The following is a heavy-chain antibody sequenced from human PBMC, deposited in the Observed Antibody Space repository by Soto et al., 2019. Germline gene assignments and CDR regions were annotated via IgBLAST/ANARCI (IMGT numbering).Heavy chain of an antibody. D-gene: IGHD2-21*02. CDR2: IYWDDDK. J-gene: IGHJ4*02. CDR3: AHRQTYCGGNCYSGFDY. CDR1: GFSLSTSGVG. V-gene: IGHV2-5*02. Sequence: SGPTLVNPTQTLTLTCTFCGFSLSTSGVGVGWIRQPPGKALEWLALIYWDDDKRYSPSLKSRLTITKDTSKNQVVLTMTNMDPVDTAIYYCAHRQTYCGGNCYSGFDYWGQGTLVTVSS.